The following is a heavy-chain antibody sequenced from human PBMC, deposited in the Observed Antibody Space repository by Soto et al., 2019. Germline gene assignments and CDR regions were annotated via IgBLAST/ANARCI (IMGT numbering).Heavy chain of an antibody. Sequence: GASVKVSCKASGGTFSSYAISWVRQAPGQGLEWMGGIIPIFGTANYAQKFQGRVTITADESTSTAYMELSSLRSEDTAVYYCAREAIVMVTARNRPFDYWGQGTLVTVSS. D-gene: IGHD2-21*02. CDR2: IIPIFGTA. J-gene: IGHJ4*02. V-gene: IGHV1-69*13. CDR3: AREAIVMVTARNRPFDY. CDR1: GGTFSSYA.